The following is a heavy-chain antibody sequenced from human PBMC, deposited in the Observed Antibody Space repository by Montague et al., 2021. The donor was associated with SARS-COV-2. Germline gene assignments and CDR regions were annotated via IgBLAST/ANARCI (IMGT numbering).Heavy chain of an antibody. CDR2: IKQDGSDK. V-gene: IGHV3-7*01. J-gene: IGHJ6*03. CDR1: GFTFSTNL. Sequence: SLRLSCAASGFTFSTNLMSWVRQAPGKGLEWVANIKQDGSDKFYVDSVKGRFTLSTDNAKNSVYLQMDGLRPEDIAVYYCARDFYYYMDVWGKGTTVTVSS. CDR3: ARDFYYYMDV.